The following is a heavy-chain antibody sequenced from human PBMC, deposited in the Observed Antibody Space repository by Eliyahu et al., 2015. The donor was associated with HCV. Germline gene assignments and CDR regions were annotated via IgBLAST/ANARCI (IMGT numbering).Heavy chain of an antibody. Sequence: QVQLVQSGAEVKKPGASVKVSCKASGYTFTSXGISWVRQAPGQGLEWMGWISAYNGNTNYAQKLQGRVTMTTDTSTSTAYMELRSLRSDDTAVYYCARVGSRNIVVVPAAVHWFDPWGQGTLVTVSS. CDR3: ARVGSRNIVVVPAAVHWFDP. CDR1: GYTFTSXG. J-gene: IGHJ5*02. CDR2: ISAYNGNT. D-gene: IGHD2-2*01. V-gene: IGHV1-18*01.